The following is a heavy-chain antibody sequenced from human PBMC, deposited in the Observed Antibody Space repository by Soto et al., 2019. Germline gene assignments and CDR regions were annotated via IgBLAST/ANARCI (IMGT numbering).Heavy chain of an antibody. CDR3: ARECFCSSTSCYAGNNWFDP. V-gene: IGHV1-8*01. Sequence: ASVKVSCKASGYTFTSYDINWVRQATGQGHEWMGWMNPNSGNTGYAQKFQGRVTMTRNTSISTAYMELSSLRSEDTAVYYCARECFCSSTSCYAGNNWFDPWGQGTLVTVSS. CDR1: GYTFTSYD. D-gene: IGHD2-2*01. CDR2: MNPNSGNT. J-gene: IGHJ5*02.